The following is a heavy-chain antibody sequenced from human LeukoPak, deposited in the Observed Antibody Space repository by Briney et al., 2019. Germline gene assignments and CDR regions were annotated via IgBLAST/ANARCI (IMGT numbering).Heavy chain of an antibody. J-gene: IGHJ4*02. CDR2: IYYSGST. CDR3: ARIYSYGSVDY. D-gene: IGHD5-18*01. V-gene: IGHV4-39*07. Sequence: SETLSLTCTVSGGSISSSSYYWGWIRQPPGKGLEWIGSIYYSGSTYYNPSLKSRVTISVDTSKNQFSLKLSSVTAADTAVYYCARIYSYGSVDYWGQGTLVTVSS. CDR1: GGSISSSSYY.